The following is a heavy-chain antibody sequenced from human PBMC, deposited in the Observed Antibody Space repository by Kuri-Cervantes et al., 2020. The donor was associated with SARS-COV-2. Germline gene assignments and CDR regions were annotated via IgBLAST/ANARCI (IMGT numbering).Heavy chain of an antibody. D-gene: IGHD6-19*01. V-gene: IGHV3-30-3*01. CDR2: ISYDGSNK. CDR1: GFTFSSYA. Sequence: GGSLRLSCAASGFTFSSYAMHWVRQAPGKGLEWVAVISYDGSNKYYADSVKGRFTISRDNSKNTLYLQMNSLRAEDTAVYYCARDPEYSSGWYERGDYFDYWGQGTLVTVSS. CDR3: ARDPEYSSGWYERGDYFDY. J-gene: IGHJ4*02.